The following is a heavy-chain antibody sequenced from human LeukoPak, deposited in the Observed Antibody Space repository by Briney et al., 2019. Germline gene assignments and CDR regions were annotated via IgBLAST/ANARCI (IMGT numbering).Heavy chain of an antibody. CDR2: IKQDGSEK. D-gene: IGHD2-2*01. V-gene: IGHV3-7*01. Sequence: PGGSLRLSCAASGFTFSSYWMSWVRQAPGKGLEWVANIKQDGSEKYYVDSVKGRFTISRDNAKNSLYLQMNSLRAEDTAVYYCARARCSSTSCYVEGSWFDPWGQGTLVTVSS. CDR3: ARARCSSTSCYVEGSWFDP. CDR1: GFTFSSYW. J-gene: IGHJ5*02.